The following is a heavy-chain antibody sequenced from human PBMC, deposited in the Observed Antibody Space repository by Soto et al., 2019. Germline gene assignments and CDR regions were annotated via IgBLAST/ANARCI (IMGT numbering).Heavy chain of an antibody. CDR2: IIPIFGTA. CDR1: GGTFSSYA. D-gene: IGHD4-4*01. J-gene: IGHJ6*02. V-gene: IGHV1-69*12. CDR3: ARSGLRTVTNYYYGMDV. Sequence: QVQLVQSGAEVKKPGSSVKVSCKASGGTFSSYAISRVRQAPGQGLEWMGGIIPIFGTANYAQKFQGRVTITADESTSTAYMELSSLRSEDTAVYYCARSGLRTVTNYYYGMDVWGQGTTVTVSS.